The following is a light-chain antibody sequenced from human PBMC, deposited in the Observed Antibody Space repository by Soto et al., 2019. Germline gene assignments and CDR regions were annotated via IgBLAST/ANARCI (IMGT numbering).Light chain of an antibody. Sequence: EIVLTQSPGTLSLSPGERATLSCRASQSVSSSYLAWYQQKPGQAPRLLIYDASNRATGIPARFSGSGSGTDFTLTISRLEPEDFAVYYCQQYDSSQTFGQGTKVDNK. CDR1: QSVSSSY. CDR3: QQYDSSQT. V-gene: IGKV3-20*01. J-gene: IGKJ1*01. CDR2: DAS.